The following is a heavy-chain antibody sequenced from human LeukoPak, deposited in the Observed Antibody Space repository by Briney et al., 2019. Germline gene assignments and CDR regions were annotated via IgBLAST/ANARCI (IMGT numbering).Heavy chain of an antibody. CDR2: ISSSGSTI. CDR3: AKGGYSSGRYFYYYMDV. J-gene: IGHJ6*03. Sequence: GGSLRLSCAASGFTFSDYYMSWIRQAPGKGLEWVSYISSSGSTIYYADSVKGRFTISRDNSKNTVYLQMNNLRAEDTAVYYCAKGGYSSGRYFYYYMDVWGEGTTVTVSS. D-gene: IGHD5-18*01. V-gene: IGHV3-11*01. CDR1: GFTFSDYY.